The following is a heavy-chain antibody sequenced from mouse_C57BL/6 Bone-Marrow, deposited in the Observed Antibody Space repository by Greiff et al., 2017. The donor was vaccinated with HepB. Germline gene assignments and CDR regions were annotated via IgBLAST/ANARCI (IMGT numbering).Heavy chain of an antibody. J-gene: IGHJ4*01. CDR2: ISYDGSN. CDR3: ARSDYDDLYYAMDY. Sequence: EVHLVESGPGLVKPSQSLSLTCSVTGYSITSGYYWNWIRQFPGNKLEWMGYISYDGSNNYNPSLKNRISITRDTSKNQFFLKLNSVTTEDTATYYCARSDYDDLYYAMDYWGQGTSVTVSS. D-gene: IGHD2-4*01. CDR1: GYSITSGYY. V-gene: IGHV3-6*01.